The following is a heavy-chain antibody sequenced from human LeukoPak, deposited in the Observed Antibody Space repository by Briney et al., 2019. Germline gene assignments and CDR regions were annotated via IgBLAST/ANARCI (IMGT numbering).Heavy chain of an antibody. CDR3: AKDMRSSTDYYYYGMDV. CDR1: GFTFDDYA. Sequence: GGSLRLSCAASGFTFDDYAMHWVRQAPGKGLEWVSGISWNSGSIGYADSVRGRFTISRDNAKNSLYLQMNSLRAEDTALYYCAKDMRSSTDYYYYGMDVWGQGTTVTVSS. CDR2: ISWNSGSI. D-gene: IGHD6-13*01. J-gene: IGHJ6*02. V-gene: IGHV3-9*01.